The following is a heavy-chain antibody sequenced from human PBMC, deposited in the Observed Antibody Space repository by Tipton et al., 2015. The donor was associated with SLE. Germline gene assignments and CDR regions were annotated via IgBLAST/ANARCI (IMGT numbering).Heavy chain of an antibody. Sequence: TLSLTCAVYGGSFSGYYWSWIRQPPGKGLEWIGEINHSGSTNYNPSLKSRVTISVDTSKNQFSLKLNSVTAADTAVYYCASRKRTYYDLWSGSGVYGMDVWGQGTTVTVSS. CDR2: INHSGST. J-gene: IGHJ6*02. D-gene: IGHD3-3*01. CDR3: ASRKRTYYDLWSGSGVYGMDV. CDR1: GGSFSGYY. V-gene: IGHV4-34*01.